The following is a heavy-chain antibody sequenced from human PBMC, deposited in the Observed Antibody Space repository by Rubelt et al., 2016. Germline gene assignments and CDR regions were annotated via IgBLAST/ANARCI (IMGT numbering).Heavy chain of an antibody. D-gene: IGHD4-23*01. V-gene: IGHV3-48*04. CDR3: AMLPPVVTPSRAFDI. CDR2: ISSSSSTI. J-gene: IGHJ3*02. CDR1: GFTFSSYA. Sequence: GGGVVQPGRSLRLSCAASGFTFSSYAMHWVRQAPGKGLEWVSYISSSSSTIYYADSVKGRFTISRDNAKNSLYLQMNSLRAEDTAVYYCAMLPPVVTPSRAFDIWGQGTMVTVSS.